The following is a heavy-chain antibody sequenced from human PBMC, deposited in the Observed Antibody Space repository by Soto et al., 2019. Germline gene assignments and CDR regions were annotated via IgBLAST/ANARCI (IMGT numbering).Heavy chain of an antibody. CDR1: GYTFTGYY. Sequence: QVQLVQSGAEVKKPGASVKVSCKASGYTFTGYYMHWVRQAPGQGLEWMGWINPNSGGTNYAQKFQGWVTMTRDTSISTAYMELSRLRSYDTAVYYCARVGPPISSIAATYGMDVWGQGTTVTVSS. D-gene: IGHD6-6*01. CDR3: ARVGPPISSIAATYGMDV. V-gene: IGHV1-2*04. J-gene: IGHJ6*02. CDR2: INPNSGGT.